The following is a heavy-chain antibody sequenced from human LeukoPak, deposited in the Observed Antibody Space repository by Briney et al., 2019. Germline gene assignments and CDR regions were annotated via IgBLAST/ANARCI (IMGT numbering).Heavy chain of an antibody. D-gene: IGHD3-22*01. CDR2: IYHSGST. CDR3: ARDLKGRTSQYYYDSSGYYDAFDI. V-gene: IGHV4-4*02. CDR1: GGSISGSNW. J-gene: IGHJ3*02. Sequence: SGTLSLTCAVSGGSISGSNWWSWVRQPPGKGLEWIGEIYHSGSTNYNPSLKSRVTISVDKSKNQFSLKLSSVTAADTAVYYCARDLKGRTSQYYYDSSGYYDAFDIWGQGTMVTVSS.